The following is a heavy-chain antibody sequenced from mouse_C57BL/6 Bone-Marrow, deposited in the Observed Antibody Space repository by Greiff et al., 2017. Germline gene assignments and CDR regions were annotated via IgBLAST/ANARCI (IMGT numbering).Heavy chain of an antibody. D-gene: IGHD4-1*01. V-gene: IGHV1-82*01. J-gene: IGHJ4*01. Sequence: QVQLQQSGPELVKPGASVKISCKASGYAFSSSWMNWVKQRPGKGLEWIGRIYPGDGDTNYNGKFKGKATLTADKSSSTAYMQLSSLTSEDSAVYFCARRGNWDWDYWGQGTSVTVSS. CDR1: GYAFSSSW. CDR2: IYPGDGDT. CDR3: ARRGNWDWDY.